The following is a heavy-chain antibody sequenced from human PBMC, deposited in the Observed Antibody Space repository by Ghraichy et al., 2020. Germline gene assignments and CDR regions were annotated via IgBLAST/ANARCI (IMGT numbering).Heavy chain of an antibody. V-gene: IGHV3-9*01. CDR3: ARVAAGRFDP. CDR1: GFTFDDYA. Sequence: SLNISCAASGFTFDDYAMHWVRQAPGKGLEWVSGISWNSGSIGYADSVKGRFTISRDNAKNSLYLQMNSLRAEDTALYYCARVAAGRFDPWGQGTLVTVSS. D-gene: IGHD6-25*01. CDR2: ISWNSGSI. J-gene: IGHJ5*02.